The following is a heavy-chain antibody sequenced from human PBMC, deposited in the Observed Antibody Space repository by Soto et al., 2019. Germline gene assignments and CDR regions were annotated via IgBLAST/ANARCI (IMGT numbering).Heavy chain of an antibody. D-gene: IGHD6-13*01. Sequence: GGSLRLSCAATGFTFSSDAVNWVRQTPGKGLEWVSGISGRGDRTYYADSVKGRFTISRDNSKNTLYLQMNSLRAEDTAVYYCARDLLAAAGTGLAYWGQGTLVTVSS. CDR2: ISGRGDRT. V-gene: IGHV3-23*01. CDR3: ARDLLAAAGTGLAY. J-gene: IGHJ4*02. CDR1: GFTFSSDA.